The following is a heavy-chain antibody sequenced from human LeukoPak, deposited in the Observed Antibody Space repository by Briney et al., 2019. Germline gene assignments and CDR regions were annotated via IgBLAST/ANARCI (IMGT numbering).Heavy chain of an antibody. V-gene: IGHV1-24*01. Sequence: GASVTVSCTVSGSSLPELSLYWVRQAPGKGLEWMGGFDIIDGETFYAQKFQGRVTMTEDSSTDTAYMELRSLTSDDTAFYYCAAGRPYSLLNYWGQGTLVTVSS. CDR2: FDIIDGET. J-gene: IGHJ4*02. D-gene: IGHD5-18*01. CDR3: AAGRPYSLLNY. CDR1: GSSLPELS.